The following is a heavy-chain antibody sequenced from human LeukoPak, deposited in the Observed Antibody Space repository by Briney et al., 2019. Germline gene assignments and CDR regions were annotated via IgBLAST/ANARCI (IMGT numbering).Heavy chain of an antibody. V-gene: IGHV3-48*02. J-gene: IGHJ4*02. CDR3: ARDSRFGKLLIPYFDY. Sequence: GGSLRLSCAASGFTFSNYNMNWVRQAPGKGLEWVSHITSRSSSIYYADSVKGRFTISRDNAQNSLYLQMNSLRDEDTAVYYCARDSRFGKLLIPYFDYWGQGTLVTVSS. CDR1: GFTFSNYN. D-gene: IGHD3-10*01. CDR2: ITSRSSSI.